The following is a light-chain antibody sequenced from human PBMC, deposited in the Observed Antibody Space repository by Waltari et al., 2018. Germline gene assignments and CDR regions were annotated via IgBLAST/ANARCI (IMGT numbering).Light chain of an antibody. CDR1: SGPSSYA. CDR2: LNSDGSH. Sequence: QLVLTQSPSASASLGASVKPTCTLSSGPSSYAIAWHQQQPEKGPRYLLKLNSDGSHGKGDGIPDRFSGSSSGAERYLTISSLQSEDEADYYCQTWGTGIRVFGGGTKLTVL. J-gene: IGLJ3*02. CDR3: QTWGTGIRV. V-gene: IGLV4-69*01.